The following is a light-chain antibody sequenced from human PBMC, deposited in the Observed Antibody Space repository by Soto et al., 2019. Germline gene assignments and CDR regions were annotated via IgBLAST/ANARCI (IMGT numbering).Light chain of an antibody. V-gene: IGLV2-18*02. Sequence: QSALTQPASVSGSPGQSVTISCTGTSSDVGSYNRVSWYQQPPGTAPKLMIYEVTNRPSGVPNRFSVSKSGNTASLTISGLQAEDEADYYCTSYTSSRTGVFGGGTKVTVL. J-gene: IGLJ3*02. CDR2: EVT. CDR1: SSDVGSYNR. CDR3: TSYTSSRTGV.